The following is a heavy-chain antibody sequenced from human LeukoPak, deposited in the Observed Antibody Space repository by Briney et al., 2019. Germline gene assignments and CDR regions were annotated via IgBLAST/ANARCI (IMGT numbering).Heavy chain of an antibody. Sequence: PGRSLRLSCAASGFTFSNYALHWVRQPPGKGLEWVAVVSYDGNNKFYADSVKGRFTISRDNSKNTLYLQMNSLRVEDTAVYYCARDRYYGSGSYYIDYWGQGTLVTVSS. V-gene: IGHV3-30*04. D-gene: IGHD3-10*01. J-gene: IGHJ4*02. CDR2: VSYDGNNK. CDR3: ARDRYYGSGSYYIDY. CDR1: GFTFSNYA.